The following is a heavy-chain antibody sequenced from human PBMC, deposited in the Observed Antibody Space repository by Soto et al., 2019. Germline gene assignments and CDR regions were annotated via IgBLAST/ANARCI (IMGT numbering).Heavy chain of an antibody. CDR3: ARDGLAAAPYYYYYYGMDV. D-gene: IGHD6-13*01. J-gene: IGHJ6*02. Sequence: ASVKVSCKASGYTFTGYYMHWVRQAPGQGLEWMGWINPNSGGTNYAQKFQGWVTMTRDTSISTAYMELSRLRSDDTAVYYCARDGLAAAPYYYYYYGMDVWGQGTTVTVSS. CDR1: GYTFTGYY. CDR2: INPNSGGT. V-gene: IGHV1-2*04.